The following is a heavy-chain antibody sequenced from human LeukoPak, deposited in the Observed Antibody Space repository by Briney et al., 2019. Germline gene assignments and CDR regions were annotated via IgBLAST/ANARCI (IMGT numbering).Heavy chain of an antibody. J-gene: IGHJ4*02. CDR3: ATIRRYGGDPAYYFDD. V-gene: IGHV4-39*01. Sequence: PSETLSLTCSVSGDSITNTNYYWAWVRQHPGKGLEWIGTVYYTGATFYKPSLKSRVTVSADTSRNQFSLNLASVTAADAAVYYCATIRRYGGDPAYYFDDWGQGTLVTVS. CDR2: VYYTGAT. D-gene: IGHD5-12*01. CDR1: GDSITNTNYY.